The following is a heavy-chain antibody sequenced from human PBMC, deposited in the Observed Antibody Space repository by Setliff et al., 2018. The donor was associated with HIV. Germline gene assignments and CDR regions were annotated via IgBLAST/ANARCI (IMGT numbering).Heavy chain of an antibody. V-gene: IGHV4-39*02. D-gene: IGHD1-7*01. Sequence: PSETLSLTCTVSGDSIDSPSFYWGWIRQSPGKGLEWIASIYYRGTTYYNPSLKSRVTVSLDTSKNQFSLKLSSVTAADTAVYYCARDRYTWNYGKNYMDVWGKGTTVTVSS. CDR3: ARDRYTWNYGKNYMDV. J-gene: IGHJ6*03. CDR2: IYYRGTT. CDR1: GDSIDSPSFY.